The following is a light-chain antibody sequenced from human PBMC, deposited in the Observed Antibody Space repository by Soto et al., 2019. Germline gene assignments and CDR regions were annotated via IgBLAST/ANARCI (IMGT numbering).Light chain of an antibody. J-gene: IGKJ4*01. CDR2: DAS. V-gene: IGKV3-11*01. CDR3: QQRSNWPPT. CDR1: QSVSSY. Sequence: EIVLTQSPATLSLSPGERATLSCRASQSVSSYLAWYQQKPGQAPRLLIYDASNRATGITARFSGSGSGTDFTLTISSLEPADFAVYYCQQRSNWPPTFGGGTKVEIK.